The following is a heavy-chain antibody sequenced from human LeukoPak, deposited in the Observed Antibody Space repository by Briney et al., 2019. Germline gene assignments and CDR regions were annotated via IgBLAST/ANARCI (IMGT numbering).Heavy chain of an antibody. V-gene: IGHV4-4*07. J-gene: IGHJ4*02. CDR2: IDSSGST. CDR1: GGSINTYY. Sequence: SETLSLTCTVSGGSINTYYLSWIRRPAGKGLEWIGRIDSSGSTNDNPSLKSRITMSVDMSKNQFSLRLRSVTAADTAVYYCARVRYYYDGSGNNAYYFDLWGQGTLVTVSS. CDR3: ARVRYYYDGSGNNAYYFDL. D-gene: IGHD3-22*01.